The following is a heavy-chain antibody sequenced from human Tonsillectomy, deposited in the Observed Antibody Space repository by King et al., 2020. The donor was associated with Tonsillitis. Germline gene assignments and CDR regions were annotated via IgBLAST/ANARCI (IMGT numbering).Heavy chain of an antibody. Sequence: QLQESGPGLVKPSQTLSLTCAVSGGSISSGGYSWSWIRQPPGKGLEWIGYIYYSGSTYYNPSLKSRVTISVDTSKNQFSLKLSSVTAADTAVYYCARVRYYYDSSGYRPDAFDIWGQGTMVTVSS. CDR3: ARVRYYYDSSGYRPDAFDI. CDR2: IYYSGST. V-gene: IGHV4-30-4*07. CDR1: GGSISSGGYS. D-gene: IGHD3-22*01. J-gene: IGHJ3*02.